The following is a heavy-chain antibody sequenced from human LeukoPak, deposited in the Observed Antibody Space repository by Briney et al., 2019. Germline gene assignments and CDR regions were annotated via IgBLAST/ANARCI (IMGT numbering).Heavy chain of an antibody. CDR2: ISYDGSNK. CDR1: GFTFSSYG. CDR3: AKDSLEFDYYDSSGSFDY. V-gene: IGHV3-30*18. Sequence: GGSLRLSCAASGFTFSSYGMHWVRQAPGKGLEWVAVISYDGSNKYYADSVKGRFTISRDNSKNTLYLQMNSLRAEDTAVYYCAKDSLEFDYYDSSGSFDYWGQGTLVTVSS. D-gene: IGHD3-22*01. J-gene: IGHJ4*02.